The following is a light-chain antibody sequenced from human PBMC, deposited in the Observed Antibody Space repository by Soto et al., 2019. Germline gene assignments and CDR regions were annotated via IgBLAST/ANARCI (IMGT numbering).Light chain of an antibody. CDR1: QSSHY. J-gene: IGKJ1*01. Sequence: EVVLTQSPATLSLSPGESATLSCRSSQSSHYLAWYQQKPGQAPRLLIYDVSNRATGIPARFSGGGSQPDFTLTISGLEPEDFAVSYCQQRADWPPTWEFGQGTKVEVK. CDR3: QQRADWPPTWE. V-gene: IGKV3-11*01. CDR2: DVS.